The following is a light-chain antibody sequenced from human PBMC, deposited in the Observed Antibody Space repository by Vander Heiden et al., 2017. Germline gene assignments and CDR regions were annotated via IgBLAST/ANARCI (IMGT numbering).Light chain of an antibody. V-gene: IGKV1-39*01. J-gene: IGKJ4*01. CDR2: EAS. Sequence: DIQIAQSPSSLSASVGDRVTITCRASQNIASYLTWYQQKPGKAPNLLIYEASNLQSGVPSRFSGSGSGTDFTLTISSLQPEDFATYYCQQSFSGPLTFGGGTKVEIK. CDR3: QQSFSGPLT. CDR1: QNIASY.